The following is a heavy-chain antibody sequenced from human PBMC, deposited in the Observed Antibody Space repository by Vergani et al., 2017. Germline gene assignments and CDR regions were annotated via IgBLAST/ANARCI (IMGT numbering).Heavy chain of an antibody. V-gene: IGHV4-4*02. CDR1: GGSISSSNW. CDR2: IYHSGST. J-gene: IGHJ6*02. Sequence: QVQLQESGPGLVKPSGTLSLTCAVSGGSISSSNWWSWVRQPPGKGLEWIGEIYHSGSTNYNPSLKSRVTISVDKSKSQFSLKLSSVTAAETAVYYCARFLTGTTIYYYYGMDVWGQGTTVTVSS. CDR3: ARFLTGTTIYYYYGMDV. D-gene: IGHD1-20*01.